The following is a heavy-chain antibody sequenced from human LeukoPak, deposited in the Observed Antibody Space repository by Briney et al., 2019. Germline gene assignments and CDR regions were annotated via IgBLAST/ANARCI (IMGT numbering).Heavy chain of an antibody. CDR3: ARGNTAMAIDY. CDR1: GYSFSNYW. J-gene: IGHJ4*02. Sequence: GESLKISCKTSGYSFSNYWIAWVRQMPGKGLEWMGIIYPGDSDTRYSPSFQGQVTMLADKSISTAYLQWSSLKASDTAMYYCARGNTAMAIDYWGQGTLVTVSS. D-gene: IGHD5-18*01. CDR2: IYPGDSDT. V-gene: IGHV5-51*01.